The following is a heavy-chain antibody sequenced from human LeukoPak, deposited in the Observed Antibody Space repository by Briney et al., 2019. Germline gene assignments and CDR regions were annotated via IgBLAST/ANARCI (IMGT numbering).Heavy chain of an antibody. J-gene: IGHJ4*02. CDR2: IYHSGST. V-gene: IGHV4-4*02. CDR3: ARVKVVPAAMGFDY. D-gene: IGHD2-2*01. Sequence: PSGTLSLTCAVSGGSISSSNWWSWVRQPPGKGLEWIGEIYHSGSTNYNPSLKSRVTISVDKSKNQFSLKLSSVIAADTAVYYCARVKVVPAAMGFDYWGQGTLVTVSS. CDR1: GGSISSSNW.